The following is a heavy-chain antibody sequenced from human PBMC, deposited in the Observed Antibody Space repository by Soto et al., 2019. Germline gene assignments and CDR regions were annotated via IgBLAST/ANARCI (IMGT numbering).Heavy chain of an antibody. CDR2: FLASGGNT. D-gene: IGHD3-3*02. Sequence: ASVKVSCKASGYSFFSYYIHWVRQAPGQGLEWMGRFLASGGNTFYAQRFRGRVSMTRDTSSTNTVSLELTSLTSDDTAVYYCARGGATIFAVIDSWGQGTRVTVYS. V-gene: IGHV1-46*01. CDR1: GYSFFSYY. J-gene: IGHJ4*02. CDR3: ARGGATIFAVIDS.